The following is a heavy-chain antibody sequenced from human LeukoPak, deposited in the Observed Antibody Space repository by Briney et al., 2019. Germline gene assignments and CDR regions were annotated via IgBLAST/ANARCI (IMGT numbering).Heavy chain of an antibody. J-gene: IGHJ4*02. CDR2: INPNSGGT. V-gene: IGHV1-2*02. D-gene: IGHD6-19*01. Sequence: GASVKVSCKASGYTFTGYYMHWVRQAPGQGLEWMGWINPNSGGTNYAQKFQGRVTMTRDTSISTAYMELSRLRSDDTAVYYCAAGYSSGAYYFDYWGQGTLVTVSS. CDR1: GYTFTGYY. CDR3: AAGYSSGAYYFDY.